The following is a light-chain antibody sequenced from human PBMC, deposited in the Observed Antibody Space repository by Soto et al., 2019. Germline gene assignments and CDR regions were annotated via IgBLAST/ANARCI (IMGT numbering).Light chain of an antibody. J-gene: IGLJ3*02. CDR1: SSDVGGYKY. CDR3: SSYTSSSTRV. Sequence: QSALTQPASVSGSPGQSITISCTGTSSDVGGYKYVSWYQQHPGKAPKLMIYDVSNRPSGVSNRFSGSKSGNTASLTISGLQGEDEADYYCSSYTSSSTRVFGGGTKVTVL. CDR2: DVS. V-gene: IGLV2-14*01.